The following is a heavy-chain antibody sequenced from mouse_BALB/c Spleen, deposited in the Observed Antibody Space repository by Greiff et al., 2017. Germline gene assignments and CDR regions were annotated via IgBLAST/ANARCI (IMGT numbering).Heavy chain of an antibody. J-gene: IGHJ3*01. CDR3: ARRSYYRYDGPFAY. Sequence: EVKLMESGPGLVKPSQSLSLTCTVTGYSITSDYVWNWIRQLPGNKLEWMGYISYSGSTSYNPSLKSRISITRDTSKNQFFLQLNSVTTEDTATYYCARRSYYRYDGPFAYWGQGTLVTVSA. V-gene: IGHV3-2*02. CDR2: ISYSGST. CDR1: GYSITSDYV. D-gene: IGHD2-14*01.